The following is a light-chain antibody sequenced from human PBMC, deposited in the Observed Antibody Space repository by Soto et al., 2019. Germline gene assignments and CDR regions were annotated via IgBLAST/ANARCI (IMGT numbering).Light chain of an antibody. Sequence: QSALTQPASVSGSPGQSITISCTGTSSDVGGYNYVSWYQQHPGKVPKLIIYEVSNRPSGVSNRFSGSKSGNTASLTISGLQSEDEADYYCAAWDDSLNGYVFGTGTKVTVL. CDR3: AAWDDSLNGYV. CDR2: EVS. CDR1: SSDVGGYNY. J-gene: IGLJ1*01. V-gene: IGLV2-14*01.